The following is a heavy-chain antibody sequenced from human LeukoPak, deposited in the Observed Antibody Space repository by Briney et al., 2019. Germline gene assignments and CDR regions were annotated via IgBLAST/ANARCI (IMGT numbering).Heavy chain of an antibody. CDR3: ARGYASGSYYHY. CDR2: INHSGST. D-gene: IGHD3-10*01. Sequence: SETLSLTCTVYGGSFSGNYWSWIRQPPGKGLEWIGEINHSGSTNYNPSLKSRLTISLDTSKNQFSLELSSVTAADTAVYYCARGYASGSYYHYWGQGTLLTVSS. V-gene: IGHV4-34*01. J-gene: IGHJ4*02. CDR1: GGSFSGNY.